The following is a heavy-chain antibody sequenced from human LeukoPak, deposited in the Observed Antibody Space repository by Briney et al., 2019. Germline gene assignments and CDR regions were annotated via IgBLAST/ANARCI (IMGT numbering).Heavy chain of an antibody. V-gene: IGHV4-39*01. CDR2: LYLSRTT. CDR3: VRHDGRGGATMGSLDS. J-gene: IGHJ4*02. Sequence: PSETLSLTCTVSGGSISGGSHHCGWFRQSPGKGLEWIGSLYLSRTTYYNPSLNSRVTISVDTSKNQFSLQLNSVTAADTAVYYCVRHDGRGGATMGSLDSWGQGSLVTVSS. CDR1: GGSISGGSHH. D-gene: IGHD5-12*01.